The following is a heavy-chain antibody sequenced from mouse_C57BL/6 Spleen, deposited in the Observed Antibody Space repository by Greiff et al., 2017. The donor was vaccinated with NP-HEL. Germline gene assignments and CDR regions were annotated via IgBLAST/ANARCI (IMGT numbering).Heavy chain of an antibody. Sequence: VQLQQSGAELVKPGASVKLSCKASGYTFTSYWMHWVKQRPGQGLEWIGMIHPNSGSTNYNEKFKSKATLTVDKSSSTAYMQLSSLTSEDSAVYDCAHCDYDGGFAYWGQGTLVTVSA. V-gene: IGHV1-64*01. CDR2: IHPNSGST. J-gene: IGHJ3*01. CDR3: AHCDYDGGFAY. D-gene: IGHD2-4*01. CDR1: GYTFTSYW.